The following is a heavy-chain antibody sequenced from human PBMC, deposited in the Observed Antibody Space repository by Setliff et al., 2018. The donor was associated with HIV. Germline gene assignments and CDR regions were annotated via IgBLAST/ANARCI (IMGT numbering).Heavy chain of an antibody. CDR3: ARGGDWTLDY. J-gene: IGHJ4*02. Sequence: SETLSLTCAVYGGSFSNHYWTWIRQPPGKGLEWIGEINPSESTHYNPSLKSRVAISVDTSKNQFSLILTSVTAADTAVYYCARGGDWTLDYWGRGSLVTVSS. CDR1: GGSFSNHY. D-gene: IGHD2-21*02. V-gene: IGHV4-34*01. CDR2: INPSEST.